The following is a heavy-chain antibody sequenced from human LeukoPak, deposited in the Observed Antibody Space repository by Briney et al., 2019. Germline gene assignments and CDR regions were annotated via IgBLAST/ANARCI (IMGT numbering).Heavy chain of an antibody. CDR2: ISWNSGSI. CDR1: GFTFDDYA. D-gene: IGHD6-13*01. V-gene: IGHV3-9*01. Sequence: GGSLRLSCAASGFTFDDYAMHWVRQAPGKGLEWVSGISWNSGSICYADSVKGRFTISRDNAKNSLYLQMNSLRAEDTALHYCAKGGAEHLVPHGDYWGQGTLVTVSS. J-gene: IGHJ4*02. CDR3: AKGGAEHLVPHGDY.